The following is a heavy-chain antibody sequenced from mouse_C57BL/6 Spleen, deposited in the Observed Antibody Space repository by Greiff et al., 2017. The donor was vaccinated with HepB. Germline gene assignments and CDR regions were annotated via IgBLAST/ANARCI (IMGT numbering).Heavy chain of an antibody. Sequence: DVKLVESGGGLVKPGGSLKLSCAASGFTFSDYGMHWVRQAPEKGLEWVAYISSGSSTIYYADTVKGRFTISRDNAKNTLFLQMTSLGSEDTAMYYCARNYDYDGGFAYWGQGTLVTVSA. J-gene: IGHJ3*01. CDR2: ISSGSSTI. CDR3: ARNYDYDGGFAY. CDR1: GFTFSDYG. D-gene: IGHD2-4*01. V-gene: IGHV5-17*01.